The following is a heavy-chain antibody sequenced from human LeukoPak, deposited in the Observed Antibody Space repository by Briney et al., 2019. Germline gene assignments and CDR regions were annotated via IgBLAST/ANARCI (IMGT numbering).Heavy chain of an antibody. J-gene: IGHJ4*02. CDR1: GHTFTKYG. CDR2: ISADNGNT. Sequence: GASVTVSCTASGHTFTKYGLSWVRQAPGQGLEWMGWISADNGNTNYAQKFQGRGTMNIDTSTSTAYMELRSLTSDDTAVYYCAKQRGATWWDLVDFWGQGTLVTVSS. D-gene: IGHD1-26*01. V-gene: IGHV1-18*01. CDR3: AKQRGATWWDLVDF.